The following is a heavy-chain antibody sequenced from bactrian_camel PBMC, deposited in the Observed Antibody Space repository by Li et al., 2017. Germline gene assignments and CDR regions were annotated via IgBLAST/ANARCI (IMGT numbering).Heavy chain of an antibody. CDR3: AASRRSCIGGCVYGLGTQFDY. CDR1: GYTYSTHC. CDR2: IDDDGLA. Sequence: VQLVESGGGSVQAGGSLTLSCAASGYTYSTHCMGWFRQAPGKEREGVAVIDDDGLAKFADSVKGRFTISKDKTANTLYLQMNSLKPEDTYMYYCAASRRSCIGGCVYGLGTQFDYWGQGTQVTVS. J-gene: IGHJ4*01. D-gene: IGHD5*01. V-gene: IGHV3S10*01.